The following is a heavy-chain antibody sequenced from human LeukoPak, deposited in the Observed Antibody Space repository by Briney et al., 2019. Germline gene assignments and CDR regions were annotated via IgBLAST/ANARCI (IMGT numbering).Heavy chain of an antibody. D-gene: IGHD1-14*01. Sequence: GASVKVSCKASGYSFSSYGITWVRQAPGQGLAWMGWISAYNGNTNYAQNPQGRVTMTTDTSTSTAYMELRTLTSDDTAEYYCARGYKPPDFDYWGQGTLVTVSS. CDR3: ARGYKPPDFDY. J-gene: IGHJ4*02. V-gene: IGHV1-18*01. CDR1: GYSFSSYG. CDR2: ISAYNGNT.